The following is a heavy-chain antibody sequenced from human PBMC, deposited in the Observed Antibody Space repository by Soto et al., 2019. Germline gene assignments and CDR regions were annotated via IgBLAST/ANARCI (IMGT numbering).Heavy chain of an antibody. J-gene: IGHJ6*02. CDR1: GFTFTSSA. D-gene: IGHD2-15*01. V-gene: IGHV1-58*01. CDR3: VADGPQGGNLNYYYYYYGMDV. CDR2: IVVGSGNT. Sequence: SVKVSCKASGFTFTSSAVQWVRQARGQRLEWIGWIVVGSGNTNYAQKFQERVTITRDMSTSTAYMELSSLRSEDTAVYYCVADGPQGGNLNYYYYYYGMDVWGQGTTVTVYS.